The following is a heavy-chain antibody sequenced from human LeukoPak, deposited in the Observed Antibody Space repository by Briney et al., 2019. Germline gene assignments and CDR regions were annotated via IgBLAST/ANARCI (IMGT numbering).Heavy chain of an antibody. V-gene: IGHV1-18*01. Sequence: ASVKVSCKASGYTFTSYGISWVRQAPGQGLEWMGWISAYNGNTNYAQKLQGGVTMTTDTSTSTAYMELRSLRSDDTAVYYCATCGSLGDFWSGYYTGRDAFDIWGQGTMVTVSS. D-gene: IGHD3-3*01. CDR3: ATCGSLGDFWSGYYTGRDAFDI. J-gene: IGHJ3*02. CDR2: ISAYNGNT. CDR1: GYTFTSYG.